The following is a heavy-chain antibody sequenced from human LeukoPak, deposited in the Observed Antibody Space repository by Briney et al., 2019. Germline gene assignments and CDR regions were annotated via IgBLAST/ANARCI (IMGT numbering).Heavy chain of an antibody. J-gene: IGHJ6*04. CDR3: ARGFSGSYCTNGVCRSNYYYGMDV. D-gene: IGHD2-8*01. CDR1: GGSISSYY. Sequence: EPSETLSLTCTVSGGSISSYYWSWTRQPPGKGREWIRYIYRSGSTNYSPSLKSRVTILVDTSKNQCSLKLRSVNAADTAVYYCARGFSGSYCTNGVCRSNYYYGMDVWGEGNTVTVSS. V-gene: IGHV4-59*01. CDR2: IYRSGST.